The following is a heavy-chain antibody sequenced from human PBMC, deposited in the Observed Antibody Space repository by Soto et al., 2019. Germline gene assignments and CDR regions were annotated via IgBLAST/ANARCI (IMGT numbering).Heavy chain of an antibody. CDR1: GYTFTSYY. D-gene: IGHD3-3*01. CDR2: INPSGGST. V-gene: IGHV1-46*01. Sequence: GASVKVSCKASGYTFTSYYMHWVRQAPGQGLEWMGIINPSGGSTSYAQKFQGRVTMTRDTSTSTVYMELSSLRSEDTAVYYCARDSIVTYYDFWSGPDFSYYYYGMGVWGQGTTVTVSS. J-gene: IGHJ6*02. CDR3: ARDSIVTYYDFWSGPDFSYYYYGMGV.